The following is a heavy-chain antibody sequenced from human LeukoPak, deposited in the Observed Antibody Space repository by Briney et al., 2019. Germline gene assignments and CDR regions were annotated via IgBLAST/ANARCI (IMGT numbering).Heavy chain of an antibody. V-gene: IGHV3-48*04. J-gene: IGHJ4*02. Sequence: GGSLRLSCAASGFTFSSYSMNWVRQAPGKGLEWVSYISSSSSTIYYVDSVKGRFTISRDNAKNSLYLQMNSLRAEDTAVYYCARGDSSSWYGYWGQGTLVTVSS. CDR1: GFTFSSYS. CDR2: ISSSSSTI. D-gene: IGHD6-13*01. CDR3: ARGDSSSWYGY.